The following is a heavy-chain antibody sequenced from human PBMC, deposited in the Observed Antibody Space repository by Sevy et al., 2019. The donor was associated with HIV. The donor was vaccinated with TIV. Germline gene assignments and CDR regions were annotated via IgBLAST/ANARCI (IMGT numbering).Heavy chain of an antibody. V-gene: IGHV3-23*01. CDR1: GFTFSSYD. CDR3: ARDRIYVRGVFDM. Sequence: GGSLRLSCAASGFTFSSYDMSWVRQAPGKGLEWVSDISGSGGDTYYADSVKGRFTISRDKSKNTLYLQMNSLRAEDTGIYYCARDRIYVRGVFDMWGQRTMVTVSS. D-gene: IGHD3-10*02. J-gene: IGHJ3*02. CDR2: ISGSGGDT.